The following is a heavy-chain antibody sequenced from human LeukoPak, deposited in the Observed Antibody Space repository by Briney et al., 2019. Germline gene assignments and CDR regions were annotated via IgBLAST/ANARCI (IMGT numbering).Heavy chain of an antibody. J-gene: IGHJ6*03. D-gene: IGHD3-16*01. Sequence: ASVKVSCKASGYSLSSHGISWVRQAPGHGLEWMGWIGAHNGNTNYAQKFQDRVTITTDTSTNTAYMELRSLRSDDTAVYYCARAVLGGPIIHLSYYYMDVWGKGITVTVSS. CDR1: GYSLSSHG. CDR3: ARAVLGGPIIHLSYYYMDV. CDR2: IGAHNGNT. V-gene: IGHV1-18*04.